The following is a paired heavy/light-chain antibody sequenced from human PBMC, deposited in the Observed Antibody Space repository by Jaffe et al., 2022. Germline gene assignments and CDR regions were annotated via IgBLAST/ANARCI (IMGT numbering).Heavy chain of an antibody. D-gene: IGHD1-7*01. V-gene: IGHV3-48*03. Sequence: EVQLVESGGGLVQPGGSLRLSCAGSGFTFSSYEMNWVRQAPGKGLEWISYTYNDGTILYADSVKGRFTASRDDAHNSLSLQMNSLRAEDTAVYYCARKRFGTAHFDYWGQGTLVTVSS. J-gene: IGHJ4*02. CDR3: ARKRFGTAHFDY. CDR1: GFTFSSYE. CDR2: TYNDGTI.
Light chain of an antibody. Sequence: QSALTQPASVSGSPGQSITISCTGTSNDVGGVYDFVSWYQQHPGKAPKLMIYAVTNRPSGVSDRFSGSKSGNTASLTISGLQAEDEADYYCSSFTTSSAFYVFGTGTKVTVL. CDR2: AVT. CDR1: SNDVGGVYDF. CDR3: SSFTTSSAFYV. J-gene: IGLJ1*01. V-gene: IGLV2-14*03.